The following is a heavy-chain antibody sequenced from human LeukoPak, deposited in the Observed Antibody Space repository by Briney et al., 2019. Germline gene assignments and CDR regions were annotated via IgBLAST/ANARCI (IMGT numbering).Heavy chain of an antibody. CDR1: GFTFSSYA. CDR3: ARGEWELLSYFDY. Sequence: PGGSLRLSCAASGFTFSSYAMHWVRQAPGKGLEYVSAISSNGGSTYYANSVKGRFTISRDNSKNTLYLQMGSLRAEDMAVYYFARGEWELLSYFDYWGQGTLVTVSS. J-gene: IGHJ4*02. CDR2: ISSNGGST. V-gene: IGHV3-64*01. D-gene: IGHD1-26*01.